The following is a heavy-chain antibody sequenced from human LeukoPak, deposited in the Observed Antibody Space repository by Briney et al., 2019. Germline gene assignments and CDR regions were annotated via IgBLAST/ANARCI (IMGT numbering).Heavy chain of an antibody. V-gene: IGHV1-2*06. Sequence: GASVKVSCKASGYTFTGYDMHWVRQAPGQGVECMGRINPNSGGTKYAQKFQGGVTMTRDTSSSTAYMALSTLRFEATAVYYCAREGGIYDFCSGYSNVDYWGQGTLVTVSS. CDR2: INPNSGGT. CDR3: AREGGIYDFCSGYSNVDY. J-gene: IGHJ4*02. D-gene: IGHD3-3*01. CDR1: GYTFTGYD.